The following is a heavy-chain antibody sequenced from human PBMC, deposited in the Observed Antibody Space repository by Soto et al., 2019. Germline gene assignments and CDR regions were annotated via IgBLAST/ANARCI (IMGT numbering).Heavy chain of an antibody. CDR3: ARDKDRQQLGGNYYYGIDV. CDR2: IIPIFPTP. J-gene: IGHJ6*02. Sequence: QVQLVQSGAEVKKPGSSVTVSCKASGGTFGNSAISWVRQAPGQGLEWMGGIIPIFPTPVYSQKFQGRVTITADESTSTAYMKLTSLRSEDTAVYYCARDKDRQQLGGNYYYGIDVWGQGTTVTVSS. D-gene: IGHD3-3*02. V-gene: IGHV1-69*12. CDR1: GGTFGNSA.